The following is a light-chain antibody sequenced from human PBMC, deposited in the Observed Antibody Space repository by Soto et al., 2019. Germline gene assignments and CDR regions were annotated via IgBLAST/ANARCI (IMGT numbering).Light chain of an antibody. CDR2: DAS. Sequence: EILMTKSPATLYVYKGDSATLSCRVSRSVDTDLAWYQQKPGQAPRLLIYDASTRATGIPARFSGSGSGTEFTLTVSSLQSEDFAVYYCQQYNNWPPLTFGQGTRLEI. J-gene: IGKJ5*01. CDR3: QQYNNWPPLT. CDR1: RSVDTD. V-gene: IGKV3-15*01.